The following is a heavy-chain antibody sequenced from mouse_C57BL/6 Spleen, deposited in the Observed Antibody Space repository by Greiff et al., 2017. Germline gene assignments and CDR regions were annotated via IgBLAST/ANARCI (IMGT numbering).Heavy chain of an antibody. Sequence: EVQLVESGGGLVKLGGSLKLSCAASGFTFSDYGMHWVRQAPEQGLEWVAYICRGSSTIYYADTVKGRVTISRDNAKNTVFMQMTSLRSEDTAVYYCARRRERGTFYFEDWGQGTTLTVSS. CDR2: ICRGSSTI. CDR1: GFTFSDYG. D-gene: IGHD3-3*01. J-gene: IGHJ2*01. CDR3: ARRRERGTFYFED. V-gene: IGHV5-17*01.